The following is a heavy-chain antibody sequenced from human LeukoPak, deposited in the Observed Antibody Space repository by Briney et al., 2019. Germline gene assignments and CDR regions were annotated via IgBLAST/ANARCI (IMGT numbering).Heavy chain of an antibody. CDR1: GGTFRSYA. CDR2: IIPIFGTA. CDR3: ARASGYCSGGSCFDY. V-gene: IGHV1-69*06. Sequence: SVKVSCKASGGTFRSYAISWVRQAPGQGLEWMGGIIPIFGTAEYAQKFQGRVTITADKSTSTAYMELSSLRSEDTAVYYCARASGYCSGGSCFDYWGQGTLVTVSS. J-gene: IGHJ4*02. D-gene: IGHD2-15*01.